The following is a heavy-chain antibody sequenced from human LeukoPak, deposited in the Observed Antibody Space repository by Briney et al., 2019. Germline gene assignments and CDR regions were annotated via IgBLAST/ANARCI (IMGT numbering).Heavy chain of an antibody. Sequence: PGGSLRLSCVASGFTFSTYWMNWVRQAPGKGLERVGTISPDGSDKYYVDSVKGRFTISRGNAKTSLYLQINSLRADDTALYFCARGIVVVVGASDHFDYWGQGTLITVSS. CDR2: ISPDGSDK. V-gene: IGHV3-7*01. D-gene: IGHD2-15*01. CDR3: ARGIVVVVGASDHFDY. CDR1: GFTFSTYW. J-gene: IGHJ4*02.